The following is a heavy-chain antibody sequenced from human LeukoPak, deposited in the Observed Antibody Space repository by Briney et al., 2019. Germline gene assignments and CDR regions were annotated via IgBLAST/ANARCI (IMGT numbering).Heavy chain of an antibody. CDR2: MSVDGISQ. J-gene: IGHJ1*01. CDR3: ARYLAAAAHRYFQH. CDR1: GFSSSSYS. V-gene: IGHV3-30-3*01. D-gene: IGHD6-13*01. Sequence: GTSLRLSCVASGFSSSSYSIHWVRRVPGKGLEWVAVMSVDGISQYYADSVRGRFTVSRDTSKNTQSLQMNSLRIEDTAVYYCARYLAAAAHRYFQHWGQGTLVTVSS.